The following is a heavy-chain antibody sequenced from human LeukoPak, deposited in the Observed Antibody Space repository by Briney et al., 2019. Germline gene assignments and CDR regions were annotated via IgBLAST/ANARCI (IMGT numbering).Heavy chain of an antibody. J-gene: IGHJ6*03. Sequence: SETLSLTCAVSGDSISSTYYWGWIRQSPGKGLEWIGSFYQSGGTYYNPSLKSRVTMSVGTSKNHFSLRLSSVTAADTAVYYCSRGPPGYCSSSTTCNWRYMDVWGKGTTVTVSS. CDR2: FYQSGGT. CDR1: GDSISSTYY. D-gene: IGHD2-2*03. CDR3: SRGPPGYCSSSTTCNWRYMDV. V-gene: IGHV4-38-2*01.